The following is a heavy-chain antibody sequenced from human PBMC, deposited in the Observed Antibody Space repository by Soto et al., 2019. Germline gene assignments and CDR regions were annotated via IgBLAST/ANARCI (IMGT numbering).Heavy chain of an antibody. CDR1: GYTFTVYY. V-gene: IGHV1-2*02. D-gene: IGHD1-26*01. CDR2: INPKSGGT. CDR3: ARDLAKGGGSAGFDY. J-gene: IGHJ4*02. Sequence: QVQLVQSGAEVKKPGASVNVSCKASGYTFTVYYMHWVGQAPGQGLAWMGWINPKSGGTMYPQKFQGRVTMTWDTSISTAYMALTRLRSDDTAVYYCARDLAKGGGSAGFDYWGQGTLVTGSS.